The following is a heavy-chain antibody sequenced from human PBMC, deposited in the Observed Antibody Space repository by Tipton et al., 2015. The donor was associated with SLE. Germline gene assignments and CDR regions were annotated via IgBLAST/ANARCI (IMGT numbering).Heavy chain of an antibody. D-gene: IGHD1/OR15-1a*01. CDR3: AKFEKTTDFYLDS. J-gene: IGHJ4*02. CDR1: GFTFNTHG. V-gene: IGHV3-23*01. Sequence: SLRLSCAASGFTFNTHGMSWLRQAPGKGLEWVSAISGGGGSTYYADFVKGRFSISIDKSKKTLFLQMNSLRVDDTATYYCAKFEKTTDFYLDSWGQGTLVSVSS. CDR2: ISGGGGST.